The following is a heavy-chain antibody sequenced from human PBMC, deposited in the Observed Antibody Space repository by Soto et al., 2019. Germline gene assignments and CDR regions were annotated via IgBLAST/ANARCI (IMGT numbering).Heavy chain of an antibody. CDR3: AGDGAGAYGLGWFDP. J-gene: IGHJ5*02. D-gene: IGHD2-21*01. CDR2: IYHSGST. CDR1: GDSISRGGYY. V-gene: IGHV4-31*03. Sequence: QVQLQESGPGLVKPSQTLSLTCTVSGDSISRGGYYWNWLRQHPRKGLEWIGYIYHSGSTIYNPSPKSRVTTSVDTSNNRLSLELSNVTAADTAVYYCAGDGAGAYGLGWFDPWGQGILVTVSS.